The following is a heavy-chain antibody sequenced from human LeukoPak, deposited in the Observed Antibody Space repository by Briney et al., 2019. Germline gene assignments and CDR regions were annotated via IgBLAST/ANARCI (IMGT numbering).Heavy chain of an antibody. D-gene: IGHD3-22*01. CDR2: IITFFGAT. Sequence: SVNVSCKASGGTFSSYGISWVRQAPGQGLEWIGRIITFFGATTYARKFQGRVTMSADKYTNTTYMELKNLRYDDTAEYFCARDLGPETSGYLERSYMDVWGKGTTVTVSS. CDR3: ARDLGPETSGYLERSYMDV. CDR1: GGTFSSYG. J-gene: IGHJ6*03. V-gene: IGHV1-69*06.